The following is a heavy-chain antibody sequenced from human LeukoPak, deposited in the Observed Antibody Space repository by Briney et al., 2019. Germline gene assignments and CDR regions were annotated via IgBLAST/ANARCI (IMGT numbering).Heavy chain of an antibody. J-gene: IGHJ4*02. V-gene: IGHV2-5*02. CDR2: IYWDDDK. D-gene: IGHD5-12*01. CDR3: AHTDIAGNEFDY. Sequence: VPKTVKRTHSLTLTCIFSGLRLRTSRVGVGLVRQHPGKCLQWLPLIYWDDDKRYSPSLKSRLTITKDTSKNQVVLTMTNMDPVDTATYYCAHTDIAGNEFDYWGQGTLVTVSS. CDR1: GLRLRTSRVG.